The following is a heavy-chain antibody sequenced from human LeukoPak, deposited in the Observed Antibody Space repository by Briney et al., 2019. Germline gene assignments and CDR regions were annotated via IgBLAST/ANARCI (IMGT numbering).Heavy chain of an antibody. Sequence: ASVKVSCKASGYTFTSYGISWVRQAPGQGLEWMGWISAYNGNTNYAQKLQGRVTMTTDTSTSTAYMELSSLRSEDTAVYYCARAPWAAAGIMPESWGQGTLVTVSS. J-gene: IGHJ5*02. V-gene: IGHV1-18*01. CDR2: ISAYNGNT. D-gene: IGHD6-13*01. CDR1: GYTFTSYG. CDR3: ARAPWAAAGIMPES.